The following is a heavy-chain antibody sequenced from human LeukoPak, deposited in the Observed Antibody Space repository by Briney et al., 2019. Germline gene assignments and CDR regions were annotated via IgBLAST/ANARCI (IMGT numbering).Heavy chain of an antibody. D-gene: IGHD3-3*01. Sequence: GGSLRLSCAASGFTFDDYGMSWGRHAPGKGLGWVSGIDWQGGSLRYADSVKARFPISRHNAKNSLYLQMNSLRAEDTALYYCARSSFWSGYYALFDYWGQGTLVTV. J-gene: IGHJ4*02. CDR3: ARSSFWSGYYALFDY. CDR1: GFTFDDYG. CDR2: IDWQGGSL. V-gene: IGHV3-20*04.